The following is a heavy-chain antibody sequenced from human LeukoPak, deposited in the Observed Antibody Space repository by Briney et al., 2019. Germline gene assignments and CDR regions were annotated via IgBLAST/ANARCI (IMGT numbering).Heavy chain of an antibody. CDR2: INWNGGST. D-gene: IGHD3-22*01. J-gene: IGHJ4*02. CDR3: ARKEHYYDSSGTDY. CDR1: GFTFDDYG. V-gene: IGHV3-20*04. Sequence: GGSLRLSCAASGFTFDDYGMSWVRQAPGKGLEWVSGINWNGGSTGYADSVKGRFTISRDNAKNSLYLQMNSLSAEDTAVYYCARKEHYYDSSGTDYWGQGTLVTVSS.